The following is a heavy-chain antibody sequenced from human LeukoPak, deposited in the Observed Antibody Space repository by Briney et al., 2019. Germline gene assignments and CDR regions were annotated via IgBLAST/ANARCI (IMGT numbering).Heavy chain of an antibody. CDR2: IYYSGST. CDR3: ARIDSSGYPPHFDY. CDR1: DGSISSYY. Sequence: SETLSLTCTVSDGSISSYYWSWIRQPPGKGLEWIGYIYYSGSTNYNPSLKSRVTISVDTSKNQFSLKLSSVTAADTAVYYCARIDSSGYPPHFDYWGQGTLVTVSS. V-gene: IGHV4-59*01. D-gene: IGHD3-22*01. J-gene: IGHJ4*02.